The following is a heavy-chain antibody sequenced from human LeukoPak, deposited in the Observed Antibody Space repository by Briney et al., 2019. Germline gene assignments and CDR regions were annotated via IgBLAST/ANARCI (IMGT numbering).Heavy chain of an antibody. CDR2: INPSGGST. Sequence: ASVKVSCKASGYTFTSYGISWVRQAPGQGLEWMGIINPSGGSTTYAQKFQGRVTMTRDTSTSTVYMELSSLRSEDTAVYYCAREMLRGGVWAFDIWGQGTMVTVSS. CDR3: AREMLRGGVWAFDI. D-gene: IGHD3-10*01. V-gene: IGHV1-46*01. CDR1: GYTFTSYG. J-gene: IGHJ3*02.